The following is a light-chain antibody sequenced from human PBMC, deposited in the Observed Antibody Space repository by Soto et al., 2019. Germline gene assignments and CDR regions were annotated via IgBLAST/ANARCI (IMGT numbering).Light chain of an antibody. CDR2: GVS. CDR1: SSDVGGYNY. Sequence: QSALTQPRSVSGSPGQSVTISCTGTSSDVGGYNYVSWYQQHPGKAPKLMIFGVSRRPSGVPDRFSGSKSGNTASLTISGLQADDEADFYCCSYAGTYTWVFGGGTKVTVL. J-gene: IGLJ3*02. CDR3: CSYAGTYTWV. V-gene: IGLV2-11*01.